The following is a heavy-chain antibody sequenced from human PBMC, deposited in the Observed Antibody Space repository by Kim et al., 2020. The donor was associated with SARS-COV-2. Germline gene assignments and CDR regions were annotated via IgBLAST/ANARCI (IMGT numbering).Heavy chain of an antibody. CDR1: GGNFNSAA. V-gene: IGHV1-69*04. J-gene: IGHJ4*02. Sequence: SVKVSCKASGGNFNSAALSWVRRAPGQGLEWMGRIIPIVGAPNYAQRFQGRVTITADRSTGTAYMELNSLRSDDTAIYYCATIGRYEEFDYWDRGTLV. CDR3: ATIGRYEEFDY. D-gene: IGHD1-26*01. CDR2: IIPIVGAP.